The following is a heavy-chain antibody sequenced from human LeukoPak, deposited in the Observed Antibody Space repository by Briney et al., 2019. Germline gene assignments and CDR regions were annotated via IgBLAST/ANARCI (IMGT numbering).Heavy chain of an antibody. CDR2: ISAYNGNA. V-gene: IGHV1-18*01. CDR3: ASRHRYRSSWDY. D-gene: IGHD6-13*01. J-gene: IGHJ4*02. CDR1: GYTFTIYG. Sequence: ASVKVSCKASGYTFTIYGISWVRQAPGQGLEWMGWISAYNGNANYAQKLQGRVTMTTDTSTSTAYMELRSLRSDDTAVYYCASRHRYRSSWDYWGQGTLVTVSS.